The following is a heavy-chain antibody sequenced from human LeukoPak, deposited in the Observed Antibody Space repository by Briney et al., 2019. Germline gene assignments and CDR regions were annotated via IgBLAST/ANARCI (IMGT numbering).Heavy chain of an antibody. CDR2: ITSGRTYT. CDR3: ARGEASSRFDY. J-gene: IGHJ4*02. D-gene: IGHD6-13*01. Sequence: KPGGSLRLSCAASGFTFTAFSMNWVRHAPGKGLEWVSSITSGRTYTNYADSVKGRFTISRDNAKKSLYLQMNRLRADDSAVYYCARGEASSRFDYWGQGTLVTVSS. CDR1: GFTFTAFS. V-gene: IGHV3-21*01.